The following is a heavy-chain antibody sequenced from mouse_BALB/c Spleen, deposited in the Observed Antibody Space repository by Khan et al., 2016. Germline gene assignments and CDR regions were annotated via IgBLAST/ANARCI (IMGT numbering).Heavy chain of an antibody. CDR1: GYAFSSYW. Sequence: QVQLQQSGAELVRPGSSVKISCKASGYAFSSYWMNWAKQRPGQGLEWIGQIYPGDGDTNYNGKFQGKATLTADKSSSTAYMQLSSLTSEDSAVYFCARWLLLYYYAMDSWGQGTSVTVSS. D-gene: IGHD2-3*01. CDR3: ARWLLLYYYAMDS. J-gene: IGHJ4*01. V-gene: IGHV1-80*01. CDR2: IYPGDGDT.